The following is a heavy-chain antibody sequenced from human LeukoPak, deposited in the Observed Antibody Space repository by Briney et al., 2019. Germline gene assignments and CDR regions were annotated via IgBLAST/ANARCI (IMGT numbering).Heavy chain of an antibody. Sequence: GRSLRLSCAASGFTFSSYAMHWVRQAPGKGLEWVAVISYDGSNKYYADSVKGRFTISRDNSKNTLYLQMNSLRAEDTAVYYCARGSSWYYNYWGQGTLATVSS. CDR3: ARGSSWYYNY. D-gene: IGHD6-13*01. CDR1: GFTFSSYA. CDR2: ISYDGSNK. J-gene: IGHJ4*02. V-gene: IGHV3-30*04.